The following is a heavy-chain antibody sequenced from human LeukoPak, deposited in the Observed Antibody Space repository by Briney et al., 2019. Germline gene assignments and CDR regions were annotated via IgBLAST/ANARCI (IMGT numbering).Heavy chain of an antibody. Sequence: ASVKVSCKASGYTFTGYYMHWMRQAPGQGLEWMGWINPNSGGTNYAQKFQGRVTMTRDTSISTAYMELSRLRSDDTAVYYCARSTRSYSGYDFPAYWGQGTLVTVSS. J-gene: IGHJ4*02. CDR3: ARSTRSYSGYDFPAY. D-gene: IGHD5-12*01. V-gene: IGHV1-2*02. CDR1: GYTFTGYY. CDR2: INPNSGGT.